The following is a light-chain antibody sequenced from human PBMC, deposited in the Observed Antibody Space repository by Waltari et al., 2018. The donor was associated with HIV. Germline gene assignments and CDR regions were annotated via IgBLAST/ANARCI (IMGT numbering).Light chain of an antibody. Sequence: QSALTQPASVSGSPGQSITISCTGTSSDVGGYNYVSWYQQHPGKAPKLMIYEVSNRPLGFSNRFSGSKSGNTASLTISGLQAEDEADYYCSSYTSSSTSHVFGTGTKVTVL. CDR2: EVS. V-gene: IGLV2-14*01. J-gene: IGLJ1*01. CDR1: SSDVGGYNY. CDR3: SSYTSSSTSHV.